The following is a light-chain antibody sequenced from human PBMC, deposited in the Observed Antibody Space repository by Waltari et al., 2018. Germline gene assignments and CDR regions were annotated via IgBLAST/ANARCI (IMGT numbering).Light chain of an antibody. CDR3: QQYYRTPFT. CDR1: HSVSSY. Sequence: ETVLTQSPATLSLSPGERATLSCRASHSVSSYLAWYQQKPGQAPRLLIYEASNRATGIPARFRGSGSGTDFTLTISSLEPEDFAVYYCQQYYRTPFTFGPGTKVDIK. V-gene: IGKV3-11*01. J-gene: IGKJ3*01. CDR2: EAS.